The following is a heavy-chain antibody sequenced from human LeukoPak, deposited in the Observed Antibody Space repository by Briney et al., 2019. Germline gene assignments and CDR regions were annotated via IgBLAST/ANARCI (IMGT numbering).Heavy chain of an antibody. Sequence: GGSLRLSCAVSGFTFSSYSMNWVRQAPGKGLEWVSSISSSSSYIYYADSVKGRFTISRDNAKNSLYLHMNSLRAEDTAVYYCAKEISGSYVDWGQGTLVTVSS. D-gene: IGHD1-26*01. CDR2: ISSSSSYI. CDR3: AKEISGSYVD. CDR1: GFTFSSYS. V-gene: IGHV3-21*04. J-gene: IGHJ4*02.